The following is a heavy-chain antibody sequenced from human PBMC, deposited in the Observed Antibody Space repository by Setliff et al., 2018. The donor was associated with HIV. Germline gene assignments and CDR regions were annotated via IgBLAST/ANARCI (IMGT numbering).Heavy chain of an antibody. V-gene: IGHV3-21*06. CDR2: ISHSGNFM. J-gene: IGHJ4*02. Sequence: GGSLRLSCAASGFDISVYDLNWVRQAPGKGLEWLSSISHSGNFMYYANSLKGRFTISRDNAESSLFLQMSSLTVEDTAVYYCARDLTTTTPFDLWGPGTLVTVSS. CDR1: GFDISVYD. CDR3: ARDLTTTTPFDL. D-gene: IGHD2-15*01.